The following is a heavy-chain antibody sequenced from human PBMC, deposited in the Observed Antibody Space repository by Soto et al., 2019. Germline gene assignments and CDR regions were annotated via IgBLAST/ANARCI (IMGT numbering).Heavy chain of an antibody. CDR2: INHSGST. CDR3: ARDKITGLFDY. V-gene: IGHV4-34*01. Sequence: SETLSLTCAVYGGSFSGYYWTWIRQPPGTGLEWIGEINHSGSTNYNPSPKSRVTISVDTSKNQFSLKLTSVTAADTAVYYCARDKITGLFDYWGQGTPVTVSS. CDR1: GGSFSGYY. D-gene: IGHD2-8*02. J-gene: IGHJ4*02.